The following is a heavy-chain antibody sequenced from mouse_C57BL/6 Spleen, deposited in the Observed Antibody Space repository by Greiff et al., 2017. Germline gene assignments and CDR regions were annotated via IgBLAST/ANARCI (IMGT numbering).Heavy chain of an antibody. CDR2: ISDGGSYT. CDR3: ARDGYYGTFDV. CDR1: GFTFSSYA. D-gene: IGHD1-1*01. V-gene: IGHV5-4*01. Sequence: EVMLVESGGGLVKPGGSLKLSCAASGFTFSSYAMSWVRQTPEKRLEWVATISDGGSYTYYPDNVKGRFTISRDNAKNNLYLQMSHLKSEDTAMYCCARDGYYGTFDVWGTGTTVTVSS. J-gene: IGHJ1*03.